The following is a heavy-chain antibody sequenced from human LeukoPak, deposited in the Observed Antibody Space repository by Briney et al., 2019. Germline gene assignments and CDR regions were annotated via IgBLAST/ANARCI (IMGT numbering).Heavy chain of an antibody. V-gene: IGHV3-48*01. Sequence: GESLRLSCTASGFPFIEYSMNWVRQAPGKGLEWISYIGIDSGNTKYADSVRGRFTISADKAKNSLHLQMNSLRVEDTAVYYCARDHNYAFDNWGQGTLVSVAS. J-gene: IGHJ4*02. CDR2: IGIDSGNT. CDR1: GFPFIEYS. CDR3: ARDHNYAFDN. D-gene: IGHD1-1*01.